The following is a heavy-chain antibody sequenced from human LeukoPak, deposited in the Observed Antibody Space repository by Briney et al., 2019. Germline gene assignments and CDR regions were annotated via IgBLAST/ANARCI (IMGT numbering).Heavy chain of an antibody. V-gene: IGHV3-23*01. CDR3: AKGRLPRGGKKEMATITGGFDY. Sequence: GGSLRLSCAASGFTFSSYAMSWVRQAPGKGLEWVSAISGSGGSTYYADSVKGRFTISRDNSKNTLYLQMNSLRAEDTAVYYCAKGRLPRGGKKEMATITGGFDYWGQGTLVTVSS. CDR1: GFTFSSYA. J-gene: IGHJ4*02. D-gene: IGHD5-24*01. CDR2: ISGSGGST.